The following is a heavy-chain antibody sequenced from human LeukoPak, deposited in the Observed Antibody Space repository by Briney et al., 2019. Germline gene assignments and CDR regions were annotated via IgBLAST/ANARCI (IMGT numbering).Heavy chain of an antibody. J-gene: IGHJ4*02. V-gene: IGHV1-3*03. CDR1: GYTFTGYY. Sequence: GASVKVSCKASGYTFTGYYMHWVRQAPGQRLEWMGWINAGNGNTKYSQEFQGRVTITRDTSASTAYMELSSLRSEDMAVYYCAREGSGYYFDYWGQGTLVTVSS. D-gene: IGHD3-22*01. CDR2: INAGNGNT. CDR3: AREGSGYYFDY.